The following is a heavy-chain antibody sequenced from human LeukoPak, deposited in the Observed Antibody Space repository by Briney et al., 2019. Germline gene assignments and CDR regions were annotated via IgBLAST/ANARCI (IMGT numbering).Heavy chain of an antibody. V-gene: IGHV4-34*01. D-gene: IGHD6-19*01. J-gene: IGHJ6*04. CDR1: GGSFSGYY. CDR2: INHSGST. CDR3: ARGGPYSSGWSVYYYYGMDV. Sequence: SETLSLTCAVYGGSFSGYYWSWIRQPPGKGLEWTAEINHSGSTNYNPSLKSRVTISVDTSKNQFSLKLSSVTAADTAVYYCARGGPYSSGWSVYYYYGMDVWGKGTTVTVSS.